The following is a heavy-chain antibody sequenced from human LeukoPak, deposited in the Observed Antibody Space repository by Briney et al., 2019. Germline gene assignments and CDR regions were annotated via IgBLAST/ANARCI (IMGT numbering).Heavy chain of an antibody. D-gene: IGHD5-24*01. CDR1: GGSFSGYY. CDR3: ARGDGYNSRRFDP. Sequence: SETLSLTCAVYGGSFSGYYWSWIRQPPGKGLEWIGEIHHSGSTNYNPSLKSRVTISVDTSKNQFSLKLSSVTAAATAVYYCARGDGYNSRRFDPWGQGTLVTVSS. CDR2: IHHSGST. J-gene: IGHJ5*02. V-gene: IGHV4-34*01.